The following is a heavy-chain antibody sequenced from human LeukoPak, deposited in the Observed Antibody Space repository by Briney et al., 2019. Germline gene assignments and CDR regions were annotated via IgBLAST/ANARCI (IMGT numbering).Heavy chain of an antibody. CDR3: ARVPSTTVVTGPHYSFDY. CDR2: IYYSGST. D-gene: IGHD4-23*01. Sequence: TLSLTCTVSGGSISSGGYYWSWIRQHPGKGLEWIGYIYYSGSTYYNPSLKSRVTISVDTSKNQFSLKLSSVTAADTAVYYCARVPSTTVVTGPHYSFDYWGQGTLVTVSS. CDR1: GGSISSGGYY. J-gene: IGHJ4*02. V-gene: IGHV4-31*03.